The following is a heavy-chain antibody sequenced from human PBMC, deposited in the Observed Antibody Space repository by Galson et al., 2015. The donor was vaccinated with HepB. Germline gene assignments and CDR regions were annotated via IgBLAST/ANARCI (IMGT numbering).Heavy chain of an antibody. CDR1: GFTFSSYW. V-gene: IGHV3-7*03. D-gene: IGHD6-13*01. Sequence: SLRLSCAASGFTFSSYWMSWVRQAPGKGLEWVANIKQDGSEKYYVDSVKGRFTISRDNAKNSLYLQMNSLRAEDTAVYYCASPPWWYSSSWYPFHYWGQGTLVTVSS. CDR3: ASPPWWYSSSWYPFHY. CDR2: IKQDGSEK. J-gene: IGHJ4*02.